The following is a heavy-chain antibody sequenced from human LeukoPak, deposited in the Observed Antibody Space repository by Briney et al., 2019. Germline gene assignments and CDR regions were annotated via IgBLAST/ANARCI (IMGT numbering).Heavy chain of an antibody. Sequence: GGSLRLSCAASGFTFSSYGMHWVRQAPGKGLEWVAVIWYDGSNKYYADSVKGRFTISRDNSKNTLYLQMNSLRAEDTAVYYCARVRPYDYVWGSYRPLDYWGQGTLVTVSS. CDR3: ARVRPYDYVWGSYRPLDY. J-gene: IGHJ4*02. CDR1: GFTFSSYG. V-gene: IGHV3-33*01. CDR2: IWYDGSNK. D-gene: IGHD3-16*02.